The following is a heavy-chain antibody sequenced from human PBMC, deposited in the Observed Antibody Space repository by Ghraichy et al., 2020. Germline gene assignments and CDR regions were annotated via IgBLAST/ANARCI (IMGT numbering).Heavy chain of an antibody. Sequence: SQTLSLTCTVSGGSISSSYWSWIRQPPGKGLEWIGYFYTGGSTNYNPSLKSRVTISVDTSKNQFSLNLRSVTAADTAVYYCARQMYLGGMDVWGQGTTVAVSS. D-gene: IGHD2-8*01. CDR2: FYTGGST. V-gene: IGHV4-59*08. CDR1: GGSISSSY. CDR3: ARQMYLGGMDV. J-gene: IGHJ6*02.